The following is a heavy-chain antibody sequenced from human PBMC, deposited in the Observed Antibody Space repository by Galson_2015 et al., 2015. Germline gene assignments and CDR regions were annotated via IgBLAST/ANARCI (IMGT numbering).Heavy chain of an antibody. CDR1: GGSISSGGYS. CDR3: ARGEPRYCSSTSCPPNWFDP. V-gene: IGHV4-30-2*01. D-gene: IGHD2-2*01. Sequence: TLSLTCAVSGGSISSGGYSWSWIRQPPGKGLEWIGYIYHSGSTYYNPSLKSRVTISVDRSKNQFSLKLSSVTAADTAVYYCARGEPRYCSSTSCPPNWFDPWGQGTLVTVSS. CDR2: IYHSGST. J-gene: IGHJ5*02.